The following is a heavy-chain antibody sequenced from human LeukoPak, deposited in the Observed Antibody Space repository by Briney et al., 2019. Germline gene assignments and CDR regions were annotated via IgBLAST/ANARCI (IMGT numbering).Heavy chain of an antibody. V-gene: IGHV1-58*01. CDR1: GFTFTSSA. Sequence: ASVKVSCKASGFTFTSSAVQWVRQARGQRLEWIGWIVVGSGNTNYAQKFQERVTITRDMSTSTAYMELSSLRSEGTAVYYCAARSSYSSGWNFDYWGQGTLVTVSS. CDR3: AARSSYSSGWNFDY. CDR2: IVVGSGNT. J-gene: IGHJ4*02. D-gene: IGHD6-19*01.